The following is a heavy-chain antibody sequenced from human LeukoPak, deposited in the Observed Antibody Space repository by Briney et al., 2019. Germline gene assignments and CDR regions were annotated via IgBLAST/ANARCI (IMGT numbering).Heavy chain of an antibody. V-gene: IGHV4-39*01. CDR1: SGSISTSNYY. Sequence: PSETLSLTCTVSSGSISTSNYYWGWIRQPPGKGLEWIGSIYYSGSTYYNPSLKSRVTISVDTSKNQFSLKLSSVTAADTAVYYCARLRWLQSTELGDYWGQGTLVTVSS. CDR2: IYYSGST. D-gene: IGHD5-24*01. J-gene: IGHJ4*02. CDR3: ARLRWLQSTELGDY.